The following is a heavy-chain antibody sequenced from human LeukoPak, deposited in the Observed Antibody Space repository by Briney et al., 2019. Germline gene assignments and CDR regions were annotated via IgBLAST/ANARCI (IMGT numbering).Heavy chain of an antibody. Sequence: ASVKVSCKASGYTFTGYYMHWVRQAPGQGLEWMGRINPNSGGTNYAQKFQGRVTMTRDTSISTAYMELSRLRSDDTAVYYCARGRSFYSGSCEAINWFDPWGQGTLVTVSS. D-gene: IGHD1-26*01. CDR2: INPNSGGT. CDR3: ARGRSFYSGSCEAINWFDP. J-gene: IGHJ5*02. V-gene: IGHV1-2*06. CDR1: GYTFTGYY.